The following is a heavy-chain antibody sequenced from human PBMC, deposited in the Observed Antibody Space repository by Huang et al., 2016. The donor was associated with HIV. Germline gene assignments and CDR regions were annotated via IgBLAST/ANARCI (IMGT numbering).Heavy chain of an antibody. Sequence: QVQLVQSGAEVKKPGSSVKVSCKASGGPFSSYAISWVRQAPGQGLEWGGGIIPIFGTANDGQKFQGRVTITADESTSTAYMELSSLRSEDTAVYYCARVESRRYYDSSGYYYWGQGTLVTVSS. V-gene: IGHV1-69*01. J-gene: IGHJ4*02. D-gene: IGHD3-22*01. CDR3: ARVESRRYYDSSGYYY. CDR1: GGPFSSYA. CDR2: IIPIFGTA.